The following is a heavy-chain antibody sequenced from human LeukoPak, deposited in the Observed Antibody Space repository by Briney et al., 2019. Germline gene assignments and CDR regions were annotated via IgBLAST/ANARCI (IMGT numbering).Heavy chain of an antibody. Sequence: PGRSLRLSCAASGFTFSTYAMTWVRQAPGKGLEWVSRISGSGGSTYYADADSVKGRFTISRDNSKNTLYLQMNSLRAEDTAVYYCARDRNWGLEYWGQGTLLIVSS. J-gene: IGHJ4*02. CDR1: GFTFSTYA. V-gene: IGHV3-23*01. CDR3: ARDRNWGLEY. D-gene: IGHD7-27*01. CDR2: ISGSGGST.